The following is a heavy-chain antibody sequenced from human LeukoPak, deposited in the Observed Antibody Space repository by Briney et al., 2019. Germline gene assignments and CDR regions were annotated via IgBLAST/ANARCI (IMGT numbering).Heavy chain of an antibody. J-gene: IGHJ4*02. V-gene: IGHV1-2*02. CDR3: ARDGSYYYLVDY. CDR2: INPNSGAT. CDR1: GYTFTGYY. D-gene: IGHD3-10*01. Sequence: ASVKVSCKTSGYTFTGYYIHWVRQAPGQGLEWMGWINPNSGATTYAEIFQGRVTMTRDTSISTAYMELSRLRSDDTAVYYCARDGSYYYLVDYWGQGTLVTVSS.